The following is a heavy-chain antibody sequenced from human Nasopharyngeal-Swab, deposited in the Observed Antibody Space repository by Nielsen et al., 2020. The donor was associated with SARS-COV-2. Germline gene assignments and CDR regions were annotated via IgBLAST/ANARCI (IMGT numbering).Heavy chain of an antibody. J-gene: IGHJ6*02. Sequence: GASLTISCAASGFTVSSNYMSWVRPAPGKGLEWVSVIYSGGSTYYADSVKGRFTISRHNSKNTLYLQMNSLRAEDTAVYYCARSAMVRGPGMDVWGQGTTVTVSS. CDR1: GFTVSSNY. CDR2: IYSGGST. CDR3: ARSAMVRGPGMDV. V-gene: IGHV3-53*04. D-gene: IGHD3-10*01.